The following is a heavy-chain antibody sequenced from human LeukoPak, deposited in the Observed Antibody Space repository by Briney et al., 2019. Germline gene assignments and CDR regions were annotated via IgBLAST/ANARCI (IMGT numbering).Heavy chain of an antibody. CDR1: GFSFSTFA. J-gene: IGHJ6*02. CDR2: IGISPGYM. Sequence: GGSLRLSCAASGFSFSTFAMNWVRQAPGKGLEWVSSIGISPGYMYYADSVKGRFTISRDNAKNSLYLQMNSLRAEDTAMYYCARGTTYSHDRSGRYGMDVWGQGTTVTVSS. V-gene: IGHV3-21*01. D-gene: IGHD3-22*01. CDR3: ARGTTYSHDRSGRYGMDV.